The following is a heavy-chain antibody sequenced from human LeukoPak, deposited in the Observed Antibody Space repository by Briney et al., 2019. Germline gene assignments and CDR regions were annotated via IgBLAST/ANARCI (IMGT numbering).Heavy chain of an antibody. J-gene: IGHJ4*02. D-gene: IGHD1-26*01. Sequence: SETLSLTCTVSGGSISSYYWSWIRQPPGKGLEWIGYIYYSGSTNYNPSLKSRVTISVDTSKNQFSLKLDSVTAADTAVYYCARLGATARFDYWGQGTLVTVSS. CDR3: ARLGATARFDY. CDR2: IYYSGST. CDR1: GGSISSYY. V-gene: IGHV4-59*01.